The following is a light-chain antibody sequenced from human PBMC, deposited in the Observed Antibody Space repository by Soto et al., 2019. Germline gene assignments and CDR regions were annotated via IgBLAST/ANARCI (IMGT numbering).Light chain of an antibody. J-gene: IGLJ1*01. V-gene: IGLV1-40*01. CDR3: QCYDRRLSGSRV. CDR2: GNS. Sequence: QSVLTQPPSVSAAPGQRVTISCTGSSSNIGAGYDVHWYQQLPGTAPKLLIYGNSNRPSGVPDRFSGSKSGTSASLAITGLQAEDEADYYCQCYDRRLSGSRVFGTGSKVTV. CDR1: SSNIGAGYD.